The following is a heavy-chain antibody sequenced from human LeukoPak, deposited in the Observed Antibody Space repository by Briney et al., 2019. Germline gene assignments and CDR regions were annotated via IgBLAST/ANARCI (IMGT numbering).Heavy chain of an antibody. CDR2: INHSGST. Sequence: PSETLSLTFAVYGGSFSGYYWSWIRQPPGKGLEWIGEINHSGSTNYNPSLKSRVTISVDTSKNQFSLKLSSETAADTAVYYCARGHRRTAMVYYYYYYMDVWGKGTTVTVSS. V-gene: IGHV4-34*01. D-gene: IGHD5-18*01. J-gene: IGHJ6*03. CDR1: GGSFSGYY. CDR3: ARGHRRTAMVYYYYYYMDV.